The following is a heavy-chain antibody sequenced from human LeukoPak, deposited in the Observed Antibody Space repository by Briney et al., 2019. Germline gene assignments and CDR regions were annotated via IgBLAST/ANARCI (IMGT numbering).Heavy chain of an antibody. CDR2: IRSKANSYAT. D-gene: IGHD3-10*01. J-gene: IGHJ6*02. V-gene: IGHV3-73*01. CDR3: TSRGAGMDV. Sequence: PGGSLRLSCAASGFTFSGSAMHWVRQASGKGLEWVGRIRSKANSYATAYAASVKGRLTISRDDSKNTANLQMNSLKTEDTAVYYCTSRGAGMDVWGQGTTVTVSS. CDR1: GFTFSGSA.